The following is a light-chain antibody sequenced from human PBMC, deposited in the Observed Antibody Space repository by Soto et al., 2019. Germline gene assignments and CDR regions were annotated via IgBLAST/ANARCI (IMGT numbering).Light chain of an antibody. J-gene: IGLJ1*01. Sequence: LAQPASVSGSPGQSITISCTGTSSDVGGYNYVSWYQQHPGKAPKLMIYEVSNRPSGVSNRFSGSKSGNTASLTISGLQAEDEADYYCSSYTSSSTRVFGTGTKVTVL. CDR2: EVS. CDR1: SSDVGGYNY. V-gene: IGLV2-14*01. CDR3: SSYTSSSTRV.